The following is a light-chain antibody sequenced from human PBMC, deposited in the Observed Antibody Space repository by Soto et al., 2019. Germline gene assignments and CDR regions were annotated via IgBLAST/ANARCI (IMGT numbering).Light chain of an antibody. V-gene: IGKV3-15*01. J-gene: IGKJ2*01. CDR2: GAS. Sequence: EIVMTQSPATLSVSPGERATLSCRASQSVSSNLAWYQQKPGQAPRLLIYGASTRATGIPARFSGSGSGTEFTLTISSLQSEDFAVYYCQQYNNGTFGQGTKLEIK. CDR3: QQYNNGT. CDR1: QSVSSN.